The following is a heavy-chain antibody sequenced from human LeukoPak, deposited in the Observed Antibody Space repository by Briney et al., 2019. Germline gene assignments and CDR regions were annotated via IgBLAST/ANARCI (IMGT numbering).Heavy chain of an antibody. CDR2: TFHSGST. D-gene: IGHD4-17*01. CDR3: ARFGYVEAVTPIMYYFAMDV. Sequence: EPSETLSLTCAVSGGPISSSYWWSWVRQPPGKGLEWVGETFHSGSTNYNPSLRSRVTILVDKSNNQFSLRLSSVTAADTAVYYCARFGYVEAVTPIMYYFAMDVWGQGTTVTVSS. CDR1: GGPISSSYW. V-gene: IGHV4-4*02. J-gene: IGHJ6*02.